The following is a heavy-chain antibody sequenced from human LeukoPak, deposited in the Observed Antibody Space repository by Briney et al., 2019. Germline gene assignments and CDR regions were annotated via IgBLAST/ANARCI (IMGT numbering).Heavy chain of an antibody. D-gene: IGHD3-9*01. CDR3: ARGHYDVLAASYKWTPDY. CDR1: GFTFNTFN. J-gene: IGHJ4*02. Sequence: GGSLRLSCAASGFTFNTFNWNWFRQPPGKGLEWFSSITSGGDYIYYADSVKGRFTTSRDNAKNSLSLQLNSLRVEDTAVYYCARGHYDVLAASYKWTPDYWGQGTLVTVSS. CDR2: ITSGGDYI. V-gene: IGHV3-21*01.